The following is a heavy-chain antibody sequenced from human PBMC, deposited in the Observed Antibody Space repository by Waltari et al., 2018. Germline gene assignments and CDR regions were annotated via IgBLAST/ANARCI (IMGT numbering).Heavy chain of an antibody. Sequence: QVQLQQWGAGLLTASETLSLTCAVYGGPFSAYSWSWIRQPPGKGREGIGEINHNGSTNYNPSLKSRVNISVDTSKNQFSLKLSSVTAADTAVYYCARAANWELLQRFVVRSPLWFDHWGQGTLVTVSS. D-gene: IGHD1-26*01. CDR1: GGPFSAYS. CDR2: INHNGST. V-gene: IGHV4-34*01. CDR3: ARAANWELLQRFVVRSPLWFDH. J-gene: IGHJ5*02.